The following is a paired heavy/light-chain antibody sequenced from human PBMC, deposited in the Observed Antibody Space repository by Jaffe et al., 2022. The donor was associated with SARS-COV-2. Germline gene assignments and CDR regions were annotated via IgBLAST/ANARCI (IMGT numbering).Light chain of an antibody. J-gene: IGKJ4*01. Sequence: EIVLTQSPATLSLSPGERATLSCRASQSVRSYLAWYQQKPGQAPRLLIYDASNRATGIPARFSGSGSGTDFSLTISSLEPEDFAVYYCQHRSNWPLTFGGGTKVEIK. V-gene: IGKV3-11*01. CDR3: QHRSNWPLT. CDR2: DAS. CDR1: QSVRSY.
Heavy chain of an antibody. Sequence: QEQLVESGGGVVQPGRSLRLSCEASGFTFSNFHMHWVRQAPGKGLEWVTAISYDGSNKFYADAVKGRFTISRDNSKSTLYLEMNSLRADDTAVYYCARGTTNHFFDIWGQGTMVTVSS. CDR1: GFTFSNFH. D-gene: IGHD1-26*01. CDR2: ISYDGSNK. V-gene: IGHV3-30-3*01. J-gene: IGHJ3*02. CDR3: ARGTTNHFFDI.